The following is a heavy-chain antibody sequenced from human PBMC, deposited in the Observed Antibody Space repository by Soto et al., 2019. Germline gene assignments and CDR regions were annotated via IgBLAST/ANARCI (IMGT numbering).Heavy chain of an antibody. J-gene: IGHJ5*02. CDR2: IYYSGST. V-gene: IGHV4-39*01. CDR1: GGAIKSRSDF. Sequence: PSETLSLTCSVSGGAIKSRSDFWGWVRQPPGTGVERVGSIYYSGSTYYNPSLTCRVTIPVDTSKTQFPLKLSSVTAADTAVGDCARHYSSGPRNGCGPWGEGTQVP. D-gene: IGHD6-19*01. CDR3: ARHYSSGPRNGCGP.